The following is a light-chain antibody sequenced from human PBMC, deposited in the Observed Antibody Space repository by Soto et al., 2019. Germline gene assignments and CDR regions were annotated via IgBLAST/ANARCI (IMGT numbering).Light chain of an antibody. CDR3: QQYGSSPLT. CDR2: GAS. CDR1: QSVSSGQ. V-gene: IGKV3-20*01. Sequence: EVVLTQSPGTLSLSPGERATLSCRASQSVSSGQLAWYQQKPGQAPRLLIYGASTRATGIPDRFSGSGSGTDFTFTISRLESEDFAVYFCQQYGSSPLTFGGGSKVEIK. J-gene: IGKJ4*01.